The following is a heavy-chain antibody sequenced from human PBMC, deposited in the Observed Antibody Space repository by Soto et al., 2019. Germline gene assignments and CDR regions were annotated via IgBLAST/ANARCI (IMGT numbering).Heavy chain of an antibody. D-gene: IGHD3-22*01. CDR2: ISGSGGST. J-gene: IGHJ6*02. V-gene: IGHV3-23*01. Sequence: GGSLRLSCAASGFTFSSYAMSWVRQAPGKGLEWVSAISGSGGSTYYADSVKGRFTISRDNSKNTLYLQMNSLRAEDTAVYYCAITMIVVVITNWGSYGMDVWGQGTTVTV. CDR3: AITMIVVVITNWGSYGMDV. CDR1: GFTFSSYA.